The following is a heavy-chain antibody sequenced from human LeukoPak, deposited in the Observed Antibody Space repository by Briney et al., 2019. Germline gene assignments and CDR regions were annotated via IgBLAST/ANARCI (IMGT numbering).Heavy chain of an antibody. CDR1: GVSFSGYY. J-gene: IGHJ4*02. D-gene: IGHD6-19*01. CDR3: ARLYSSGSYYFDI. Sequence: PSETLSLTCAVYGVSFSGYYWSWIRQPPGKGLEWIGEINHSGSTNYNPSLKSRVTMSVDTSKNQFSLSLTSVTAADTAIYYCARLYSSGSYYFDIWGPGTLVTVSS. CDR2: INHSGST. V-gene: IGHV4-34*01.